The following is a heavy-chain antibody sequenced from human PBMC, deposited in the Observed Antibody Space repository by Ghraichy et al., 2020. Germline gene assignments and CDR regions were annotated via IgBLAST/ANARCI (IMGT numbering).Heavy chain of an antibody. CDR3: AKADYDFWSGYYKYYFDY. V-gene: IGHV3-23*01. Sequence: GGSLRLSCAASGFTFSSYAMNWVRQTPGKGLEWVSTISGSGASTYHADSVKGRFTISRDNSKNTLYLQMNSLRAEDTAVYYCAKADYDFWSGYYKYYFDYWGQGTMVTVSS. J-gene: IGHJ4*03. CDR2: ISGSGAST. D-gene: IGHD3-3*01. CDR1: GFTFSSYA.